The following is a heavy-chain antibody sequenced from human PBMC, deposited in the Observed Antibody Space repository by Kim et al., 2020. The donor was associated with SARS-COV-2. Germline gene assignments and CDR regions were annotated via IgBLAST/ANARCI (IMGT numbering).Heavy chain of an antibody. CDR3: AKGKGPGDTFDY. J-gene: IGHJ4*02. Sequence: GGSLRLSCAASGFTFSSYGMHWVRQAPGKGLEWVAVISYDGSNKYYADSVKGRFTISRDNSKNTLYLQMNSLRAEDTAVYYCAKGKGPGDTFDYWGQGT. CDR2: ISYDGSNK. CDR1: GFTFSSYG. V-gene: IGHV3-30*18. D-gene: IGHD3-10*01.